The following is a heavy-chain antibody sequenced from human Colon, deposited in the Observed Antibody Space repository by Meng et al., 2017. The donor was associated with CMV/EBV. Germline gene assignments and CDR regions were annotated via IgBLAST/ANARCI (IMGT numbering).Heavy chain of an antibody. CDR2: IYSNGRI. D-gene: IGHD3-10*01. V-gene: IGHV4-4*07. CDR3: GRAGARGVPIDV. J-gene: IGHJ1*01. Sequence: GPGLEKDFGSLSLTFTVSAVSISGHYLTWIWRLAGDGLQWLGRIYSNGRIDANYSRRSRVTISVDTSKNQLSLRLTSVTAADTAVYYCGRAGARGVPIDVWGRGTLVTVSS. CDR1: AVSISGHY.